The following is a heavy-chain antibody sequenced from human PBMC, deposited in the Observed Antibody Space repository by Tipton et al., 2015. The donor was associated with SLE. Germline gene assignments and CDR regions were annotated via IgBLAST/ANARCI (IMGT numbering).Heavy chain of an antibody. CDR2: ISAYYGTT. V-gene: IGHV1-18*01. Sequence: QLVQSGGEVKKPGASVKVSCKTSGYTFTTYGIDWVRQAPGQGLEWMGWISAYYGTTKYAEKFQGRVTVTTDATTRTASMELRSLRSDDTAVYYCARGYCSSTSCPYYYYYMDVWGKGTTVTVSS. D-gene: IGHD2-2*01. CDR3: ARGYCSSTSCPYYYYYMDV. J-gene: IGHJ6*03. CDR1: GYTFTTYG.